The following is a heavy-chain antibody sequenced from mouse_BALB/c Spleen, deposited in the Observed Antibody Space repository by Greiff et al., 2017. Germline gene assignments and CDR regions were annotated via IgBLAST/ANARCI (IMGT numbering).Heavy chain of an antibody. CDR2: ILPGSGST. CDR3: ARMGSTMITDFDY. Sequence: QVQLKESGAELMKPGASVKISCKATGYTFSSYWIEWVKQRPGHGLEWIGEILPGSGSTNYNEKFKGKATFTADTSSNTAYMQLSSLTSEDSAVYYCARMGSTMITDFDYWGQGTTLTVSS. CDR1: GYTFSSYW. D-gene: IGHD2-4*01. V-gene: IGHV1-9*01. J-gene: IGHJ2*01.